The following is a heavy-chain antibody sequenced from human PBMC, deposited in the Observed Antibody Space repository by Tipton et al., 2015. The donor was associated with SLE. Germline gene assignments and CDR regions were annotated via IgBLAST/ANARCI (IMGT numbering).Heavy chain of an antibody. V-gene: IGHV4-39*07. Sequence: TLSLTCTVSGGSVSRSNNNWAWIRQPPGKGLEWIGSVYFSGITFNSPSLQSRVTISLDTSKNQFSLKLSSVTAADTAVYYCARAFRETRTYYYYYMDVWGKGTTVTVSS. CDR1: GGSVSRSNNN. CDR2: VYFSGIT. CDR3: ARAFRETRTYYYYYMDV. J-gene: IGHJ6*03. D-gene: IGHD3-10*01.